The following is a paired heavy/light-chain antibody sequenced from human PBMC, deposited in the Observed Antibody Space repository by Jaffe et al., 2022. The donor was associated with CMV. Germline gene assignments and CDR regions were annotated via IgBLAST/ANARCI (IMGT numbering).Light chain of an antibody. CDR3: QSSDGGNHAV. V-gene: IGLV6-57*04. Sequence: NFMLTQPHSVSESPGKTVTISCTRSSGSIAGNYVQWYQQRPGSAPITVIYEDNRRPSGVPDRFSASIDSSSNSASLTISGLKTEDEADYFCQSSDGGNHAVFGGGTQLTVL. CDR2: EDN. J-gene: IGLJ7*01. CDR1: SGSIAGNY.
Heavy chain of an antibody. V-gene: IGHV1-3*01. CDR3: ARDTEYVWGSYPFDI. Sequence: QVQLVQSGAEVKKPGASVKVSCKASGYTFTSRAMHWVRQAPGQSPEWMGWINAADDNTEYSQKFQGRVTITSDTSASTAYMELSSLTSEDTAVYYCARDTEYVWGSYPFDIWGQGTMVTVSS. CDR2: INAADDNT. D-gene: IGHD3-16*02. CDR1: GYTFTSRA. J-gene: IGHJ3*02.